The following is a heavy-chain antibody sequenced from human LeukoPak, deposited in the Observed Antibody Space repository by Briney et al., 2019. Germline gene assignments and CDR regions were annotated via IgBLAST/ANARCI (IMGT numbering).Heavy chain of an antibody. Sequence: ASVKVSCKASVYTVTSYGISWVGQAPGQGLEWVGWISAYNGNTNYAQKPQGRVTMTTDTSTSTAYMELRSLRSDDTAVYYSARVDGLNIHYFDCWSQGTLVTVP. CDR2: ISAYNGNT. J-gene: IGHJ4*02. V-gene: IGHV1-18*01. CDR1: VYTVTSYG. D-gene: IGHD1/OR15-1a*01. CDR3: ARVDGLNIHYFDC.